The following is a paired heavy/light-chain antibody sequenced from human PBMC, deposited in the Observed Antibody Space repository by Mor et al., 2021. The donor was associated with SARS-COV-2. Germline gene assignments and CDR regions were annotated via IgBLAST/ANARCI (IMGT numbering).Light chain of an antibody. Sequence: SYELTQPPSVSVSPGQTARITCSGDALPKQYAYWYQQKPGQAPVLVIYKDSERPSGIPERFSGSSSGTTVTLTISGVQAEDEADYYCQSADSSGTPLVVFGGGTKLTVL. V-gene: IGLV3-25*03. CDR2: KDS. CDR1: ALPKQY. J-gene: IGLJ2*01. CDR3: QSADSSGTPLVV.
Heavy chain of an antibody. CDR2: ISYDGSNK. Sequence: QVQLVESGGGVVQPGRSLRLSCAASGFTFSSYAMHWVRQAPGKGLEWVAVISYDGSNKYYADSVKGRFTISRDNSKNTLYLQMNSLRAEDTAVYYCARDSAYYDSSGYYYGLDYWGQGTLVTVSS. CDR1: GFTFSSYA. CDR3: ARDSAYYDSSGYYYGLDY. D-gene: IGHD3-22*01. V-gene: IGHV3-30-3*01. J-gene: IGHJ4*02.